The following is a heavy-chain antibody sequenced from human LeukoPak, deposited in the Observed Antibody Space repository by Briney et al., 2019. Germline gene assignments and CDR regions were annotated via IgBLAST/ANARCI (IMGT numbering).Heavy chain of an antibody. CDR1: GGTFSSYA. V-gene: IGHV1-18*01. Sequence: GASVKVSCKASGGTFSSYAISWVRQAPGQGLEWMGWISAYNGNTNYAQKLQGRVTMTTDTSTSTAYTELRSLRSDDTAVYYCARVAHYYDTSGHGAFDIWGQGTMVTVSS. D-gene: IGHD3-22*01. J-gene: IGHJ3*02. CDR3: ARVAHYYDTSGHGAFDI. CDR2: ISAYNGNT.